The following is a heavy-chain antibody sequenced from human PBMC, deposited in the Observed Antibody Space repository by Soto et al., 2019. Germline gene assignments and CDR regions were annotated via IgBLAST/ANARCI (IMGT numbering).Heavy chain of an antibody. Sequence: SETLSLTCAVYGGSFSGYYWSWIRQPPGKGLEWIGEINHSGSTNYNPSLKSRVTISLDTSKNQFALKLGSVTAADTAVYYCARHGWQGVDVWGQGTTVTVSS. D-gene: IGHD2-15*01. V-gene: IGHV4-34*01. CDR2: INHSGST. J-gene: IGHJ6*02. CDR3: ARHGWQGVDV. CDR1: GGSFSGYY.